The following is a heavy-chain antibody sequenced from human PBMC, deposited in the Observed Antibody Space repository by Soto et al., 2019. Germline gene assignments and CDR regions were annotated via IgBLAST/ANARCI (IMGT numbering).Heavy chain of an antibody. V-gene: IGHV3-30-3*01. CDR3: ARVQRKLYSGPMMVYYYGMDV. J-gene: IGHJ6*02. CDR2: ISYDGSNK. Sequence: QVQLVESGGGVVQPGRSLRLSCAASGFTFSSYAMHWVRQAPGKGLEWVAVISYDGSNKYYADSVKGRFTISRDNSKNTLYLQMNSLRAEDTAVYYCARVQRKLYSGPMMVYYYGMDVWGQGTTVTVSS. D-gene: IGHD5-12*01. CDR1: GFTFSSYA.